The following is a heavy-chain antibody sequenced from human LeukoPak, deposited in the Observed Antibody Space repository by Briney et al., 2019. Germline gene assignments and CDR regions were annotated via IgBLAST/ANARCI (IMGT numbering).Heavy chain of an antibody. CDR3: AGVPRSGSYYMAYYYGMDV. V-gene: IGHV3-21*01. J-gene: IGHJ6*02. CDR2: ISSSSSYI. D-gene: IGHD3-10*01. Sequence: GGSLRLSCAASGFTFSSYSMNWVRQAPGKGLEWVSSISSSSSYIYYADSVKGRFTISRDNAKNSLYLQMNSLRAEDTAVYYCAGVPRSGSYYMAYYYGMDVWGQGTTVTVSS. CDR1: GFTFSSYS.